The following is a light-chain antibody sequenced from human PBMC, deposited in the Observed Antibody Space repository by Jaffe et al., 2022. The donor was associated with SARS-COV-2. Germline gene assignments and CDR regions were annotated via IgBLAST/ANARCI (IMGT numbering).Light chain of an antibody. CDR3: CSYAGNSNLL. Sequence: QSALTQPASVSGSPGQSITISCTGTSSDIGSYNLVSWYQQHPGKAPELMIFEASKRPSGVSNRFSGSRSGNTASLTISGLQAEDEADYYCCSYAGNSNLLFGGGTKLTVL. CDR2: EAS. V-gene: IGLV2-23*01. J-gene: IGLJ2*01. CDR1: SSDIGSYNL.